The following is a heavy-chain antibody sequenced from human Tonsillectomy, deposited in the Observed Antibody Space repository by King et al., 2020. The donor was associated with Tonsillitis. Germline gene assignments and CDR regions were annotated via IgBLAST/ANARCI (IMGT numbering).Heavy chain of an antibody. Sequence: VQLVESGGDLVQPGGSLRLSCAASGFTLSSYSMSWIRQAPGKGLEWVSYISSSGSVIYYADSVKGRFTISRDSAKNSLYLQMNSLRAEDTAVYYCARGTGAIGLTIIPIYFDSWGQGTLVTVSS. V-gene: IGHV3-48*01. D-gene: IGHD3/OR15-3a*01. CDR1: GFTLSSYS. CDR3: ARGTGAIGLTIIPIYFDS. J-gene: IGHJ4*02. CDR2: ISSSGSVI.